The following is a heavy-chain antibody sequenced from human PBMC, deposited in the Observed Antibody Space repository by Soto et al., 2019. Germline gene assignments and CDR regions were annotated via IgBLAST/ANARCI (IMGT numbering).Heavy chain of an antibody. CDR3: ARPPSSGYFVGDYFDY. J-gene: IGHJ4*02. V-gene: IGHV3-30-3*01. CDR1: GFTFSSYA. D-gene: IGHD3-22*01. Sequence: GGSLRLSCGASGFTFSSYAMHWVRQAPGKGLEWVAVISYDGSNKYYADSVKGRFTISRDNSKNTLYLQMNSLRAEDTAVYYCARPPSSGYFVGDYFDYWGQGTLVTVSS. CDR2: ISYDGSNK.